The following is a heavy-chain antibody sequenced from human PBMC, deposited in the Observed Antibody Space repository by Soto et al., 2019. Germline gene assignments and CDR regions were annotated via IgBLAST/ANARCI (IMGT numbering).Heavy chain of an antibody. CDR2: IYYSGST. V-gene: IGHV4-39*02. J-gene: IGHJ6*02. CDR1: GGSISSSSYY. CDR3: AIETCSGGSCYSGFPYHYYYGMDV. D-gene: IGHD2-15*01. Sequence: SETLSLTCTVSGGSISSSSYYWGWIRQPPGKGLEWIGSIYYSGSTYYNPSLKSRVTISVDTSKNQFSLKLSSVTAADTAVYYCAIETCSGGSCYSGFPYHYYYGMDVWGQGTTVTVSS.